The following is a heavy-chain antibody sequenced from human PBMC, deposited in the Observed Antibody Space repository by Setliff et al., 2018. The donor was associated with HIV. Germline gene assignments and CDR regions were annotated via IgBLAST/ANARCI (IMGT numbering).Heavy chain of an antibody. J-gene: IGHJ5*02. CDR2: INPKNGAT. CDR1: GYTFLDHY. CDR3: ARAKWDSGSYWFDV. Sequence: ASVKVSCKASGYTFLDHYIYWMRQAPGQGLEWVGWINPKNGATKEAQKFQGRVTMTGDTSISTLYIELTRLTSGDTAKYFCARAKWDSGSYWFDVWGQGTLVTVSS. V-gene: IGHV1-2*02. D-gene: IGHD1-26*01.